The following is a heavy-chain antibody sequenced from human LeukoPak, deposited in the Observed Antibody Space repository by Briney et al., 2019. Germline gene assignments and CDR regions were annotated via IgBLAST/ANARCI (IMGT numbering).Heavy chain of an antibody. CDR1: GGTFSSYA. CDR2: IIPIFGTA. D-gene: IGHD2-15*01. V-gene: IGHV1-69*13. Sequence: SVQVSCKASGGTFSSYAISWVRQAPGQGLEWMGGIIPIFGTANYAQKFQGRVTITADESTSTAYMELSSLRSEDTAVYYCARGTIRIRSYGMDVWGQGTTVTVSS. J-gene: IGHJ6*02. CDR3: ARGTIRIRSYGMDV.